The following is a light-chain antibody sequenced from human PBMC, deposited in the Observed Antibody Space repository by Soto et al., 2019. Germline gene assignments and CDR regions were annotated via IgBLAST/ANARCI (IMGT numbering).Light chain of an antibody. CDR1: QSISSH. CDR3: QQRVNWPLT. Sequence: XGEXATLSCRASQSISSHLAWYQQKPGQAPRLLMFDTSNRATGIPARFSGSGSGTDFTLTISSLEPEDLAVYYCQQRVNWPLTFGGGTKVEIK. CDR2: DTS. J-gene: IGKJ4*01. V-gene: IGKV3-11*01.